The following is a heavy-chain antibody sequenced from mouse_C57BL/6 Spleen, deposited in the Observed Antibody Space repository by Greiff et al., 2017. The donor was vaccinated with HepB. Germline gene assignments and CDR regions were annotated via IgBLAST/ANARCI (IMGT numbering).Heavy chain of an antibody. CDR1: GFTFTDYY. CDR2: VYPYNGGT. V-gene: IGHV1-36*01. CDR3: AGGDSSGYVWFAY. J-gene: IGHJ3*01. Sequence: VQLKESGPVLVKPGPSVKISCKASGFTFTDYYMHWVKQSHGKSLEWIGLVYPYNGGTSYNQKFKGKATLTVDTSSSTAYMELNSLTSEDSAVYYCAGGDSSGYVWFAYWGQGTLVTVSA. D-gene: IGHD3-2*02.